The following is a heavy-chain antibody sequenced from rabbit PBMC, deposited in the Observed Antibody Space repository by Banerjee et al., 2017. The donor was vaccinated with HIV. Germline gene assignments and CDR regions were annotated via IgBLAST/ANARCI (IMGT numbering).Heavy chain of an antibody. J-gene: IGHJ6*01. Sequence: QSLEESGGDLVKPGASLTLTCKASGIDFSSYYYIYWVRQAPGKGLEWIGYINTGSGSTWYANWAKGRFTISKTSSTTVTLQMTSLTAADTATYFCARDHGFYGYSGYFYTTTYGIHLWSPGTLFTVS. V-gene: IGHV1S40*01. D-gene: IGHD1-1*01. CDR3: ARDHGFYGYSGYFYTTTYGIHL. CDR1: GIDFSSYYY. CDR2: INTGSGST.